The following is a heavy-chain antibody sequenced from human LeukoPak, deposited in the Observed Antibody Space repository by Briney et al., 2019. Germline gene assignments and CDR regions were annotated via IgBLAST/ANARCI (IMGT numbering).Heavy chain of an antibody. D-gene: IGHD3-10*01. V-gene: IGHV3-7*03. CDR2: IKQDGSEK. J-gene: IGHJ4*02. CDR3: AKALGGSGSYYDY. Sequence: GGSLRLSCAASGLTFSRYWMTWFRQAPGKGLEWVANIKQDGSEKYYVDSVKGRFTISRDNAHNSLYLQMNSLRAEDTALYYCAKALGGSGSYYDYWGQGTLVTVSS. CDR1: GLTFSRYW.